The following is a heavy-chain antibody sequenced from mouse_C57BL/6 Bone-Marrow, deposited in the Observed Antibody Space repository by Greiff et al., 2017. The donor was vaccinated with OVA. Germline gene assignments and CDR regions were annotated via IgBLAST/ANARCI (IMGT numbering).Heavy chain of an antibody. Sequence: EVHLVESGGGLVKPGGSLKLSCAASGFTFSSYAMSWVRQTPEKRLEWVATISDGGSYTYYPDNVKGRFTISRDNAKNNLYLQMSHLKSEDTAMYYCARPTLGAMDYWGQGTSVTVSS. CDR3: ARPTLGAMDY. J-gene: IGHJ4*01. CDR1: GFTFSSYA. V-gene: IGHV5-4*01. D-gene: IGHD2-14*01. CDR2: ISDGGSYT.